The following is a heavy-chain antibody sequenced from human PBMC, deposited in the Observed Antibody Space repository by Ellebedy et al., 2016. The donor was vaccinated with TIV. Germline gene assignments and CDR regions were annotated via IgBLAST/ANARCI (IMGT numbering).Heavy chain of an antibody. CDR2: IDPGVSFT. CDR3: ARSRYVISRADY. Sequence: GESLKISCKTSGYSFSYYWINWVRHVPGKGLEWMGQIDPGVSFTNYNPSFHGHVTISADKSLSVVYLQWNSLKATDTATYYCARSRYVISRADYWGQGTLVSVSS. D-gene: IGHD3-16*01. CDR1: GYSFSYYW. J-gene: IGHJ4*02. V-gene: IGHV5-10-1*01.